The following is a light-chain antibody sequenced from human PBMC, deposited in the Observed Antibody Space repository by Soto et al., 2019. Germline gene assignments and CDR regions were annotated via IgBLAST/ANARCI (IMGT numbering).Light chain of an antibody. CDR2: VDNDGSH. Sequence: QSVLTQSPSASASLGASVKLTCTLSSGHSSYDIAWHQQQPEKGPRFLMKVDNDGSHSRGDGIPDRFSASTSGAERYLTTSSLQSEDEADYYCQTWGTGIRVFGGGTKLTVL. V-gene: IGLV4-69*01. CDR3: QTWGTGIRV. J-gene: IGLJ3*02. CDR1: SGHSSYD.